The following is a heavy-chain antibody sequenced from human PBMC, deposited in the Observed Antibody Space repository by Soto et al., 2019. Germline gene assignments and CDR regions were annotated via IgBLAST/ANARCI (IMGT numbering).Heavy chain of an antibody. D-gene: IGHD2-8*01. CDR2: IYYSGST. V-gene: IGHV4-31*03. CDR3: ARDMNGVLGMGH. Sequence: SETLSLTCTVSGGSISSGVYYWSWIRQHPGKGLEWIGYIYYSGSTYYNPSLKSRVTISVDTSKNQFSLKLSSVTAADTAVYYCARDMNGVLGMGHWGQGTLVTVSS. J-gene: IGHJ4*02. CDR1: GGSISSGVYY.